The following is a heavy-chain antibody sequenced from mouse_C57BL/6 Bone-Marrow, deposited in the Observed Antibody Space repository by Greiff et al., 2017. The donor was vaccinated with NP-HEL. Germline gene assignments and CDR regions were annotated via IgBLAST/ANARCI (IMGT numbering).Heavy chain of an antibody. CDR3: TRKVNFSFAY. CDR1: GYTFTDYE. D-gene: IGHD1-3*01. CDR2: IDPETGGT. J-gene: IGHJ3*01. V-gene: IGHV1-15*01. Sequence: VKLLESGAELVRPGASVTLSCKASGYTFTDYEMHWVKQTPVHGLEWIGAIDPETGGTAYNQKFKGKAILTADKSSSTAYMELRSLTSEDSAVYYCTRKVNFSFAYWGQGTLVTVSA.